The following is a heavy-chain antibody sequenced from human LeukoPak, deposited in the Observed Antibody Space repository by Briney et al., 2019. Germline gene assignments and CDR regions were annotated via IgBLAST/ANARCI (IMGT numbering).Heavy chain of an antibody. D-gene: IGHD2-2*01. J-gene: IGHJ6*03. CDR1: GYTFTSYY. CDR3: ARSTVKDIVVVPAAPYYMDV. V-gene: IGHV1-46*01. CDR2: INPSGGST. Sequence: GASVKVSCKASGYTFTSYYMHWVRQAPGQGLEWMGIINPSGGSTGYAQKFQGRVTMTRDMSTSTVYMELSSLRSEDTAVYYCARSTVKDIVVVPAAPYYMDVWGKGTTVTVSS.